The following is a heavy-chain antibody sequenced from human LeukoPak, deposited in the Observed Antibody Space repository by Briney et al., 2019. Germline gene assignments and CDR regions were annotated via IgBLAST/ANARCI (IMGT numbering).Heavy chain of an antibody. CDR3: ATNRWTNDAFDI. J-gene: IGHJ3*02. CDR2: IIPIFGTA. CDR1: GYTFTSYY. D-gene: IGHD1-14*01. V-gene: IGHV1-69*13. Sequence: ASVKVSCKASGYTFTSYYMHWVRQAPGQGLEWMGGIIPIFGTANYAQKFQGRVTITADESTSTAYMELSSLRSEDTAVYYCATNRWTNDAFDIWGQGTMVTVSS.